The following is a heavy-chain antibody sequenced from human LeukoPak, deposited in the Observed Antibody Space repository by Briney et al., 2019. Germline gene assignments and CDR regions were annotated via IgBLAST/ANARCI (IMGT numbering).Heavy chain of an antibody. D-gene: IGHD3-10*01. CDR1: GFTFSSYE. V-gene: IGHV3-48*03. CDR2: ISSSGSTI. J-gene: IGHJ4*02. Sequence: GGSLRLSCAASGFTFSSYEMDWVRQAPGKGLEWVSYISSSGSTIYYADSVKGRFTISRDNAKNSLYLQMNSLRAEDTAVYYCARDYYGSGSYHYWGQGTLVTVSS. CDR3: ARDYYGSGSYHY.